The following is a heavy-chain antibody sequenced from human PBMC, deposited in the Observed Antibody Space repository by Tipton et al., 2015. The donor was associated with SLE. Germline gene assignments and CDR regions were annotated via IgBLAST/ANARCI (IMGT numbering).Heavy chain of an antibody. J-gene: IGHJ5*02. CDR3: ARGDFWSGGWFDP. CDR1: GGTFSSYA. D-gene: IGHD3-3*01. V-gene: IGHV1-69*01. CDR2: IIPLFGTG. Sequence: QSGPEVKKPGSSVRVSCKASGGTFSSYAFTWVRQAPGQGLEWMGGIIPLFGTGNYAQKFQDRLTITADESTSTAYMELSSLRSEDTAVYYCARGDFWSGGWFDPWGQGTLVTVSS.